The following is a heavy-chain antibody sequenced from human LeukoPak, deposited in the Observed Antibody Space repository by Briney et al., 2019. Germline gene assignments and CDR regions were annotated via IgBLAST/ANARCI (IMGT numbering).Heavy chain of an antibody. CDR1: GFTFSSYA. J-gene: IGHJ4*02. V-gene: IGHV3-23*01. CDR2: ISGSGGST. D-gene: IGHD6-13*01. CDR3: AKDGDIGAAGYYFDY. Sequence: GGSLRLSCAASGFTFSSYAMSWVRQAPGKGLEWVSAISGSGGSTYYADSVKGRFTISRDNSKNTLYLQMNSLRPEDTALYYCAKDGDIGAAGYYFDYWGQGTLVTVPS.